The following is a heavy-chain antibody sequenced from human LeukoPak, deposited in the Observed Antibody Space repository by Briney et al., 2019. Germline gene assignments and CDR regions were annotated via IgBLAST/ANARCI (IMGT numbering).Heavy chain of an antibody. Sequence: GGSLRLSCVVSGFILSSYGMHWVRQAPGKGLEWVAVIWYDGSNEYDADSVKGRFTISRDNSKNTLYLQMNSLRAEDTAVYYCARHRSTPYSSQEGSYYFDYWGQGTLVTVSS. D-gene: IGHD6-19*01. J-gene: IGHJ4*02. CDR3: ARHRSTPYSSQEGSYYFDY. CDR1: GFILSSYG. CDR2: IWYDGSNE. V-gene: IGHV3-33*01.